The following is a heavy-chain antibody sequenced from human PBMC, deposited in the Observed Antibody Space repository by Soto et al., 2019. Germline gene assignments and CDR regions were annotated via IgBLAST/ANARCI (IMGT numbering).Heavy chain of an antibody. Sequence: PSETLSLTCTVSGGSISSSSYYWGWIRQPPGKGLEWIGSIYYSGSTYYNPSLKSRVTISVDTSKNQFSLKLSSVTAADTAVYYCARPNDYYYGMDVWGQGTTVTAP. CDR2: IYYSGST. V-gene: IGHV4-39*01. D-gene: IGHD3-16*01. CDR1: GGSISSSSYY. CDR3: ARPNDYYYGMDV. J-gene: IGHJ6*02.